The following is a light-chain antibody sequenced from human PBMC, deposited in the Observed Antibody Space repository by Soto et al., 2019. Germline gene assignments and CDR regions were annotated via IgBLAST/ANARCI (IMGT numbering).Light chain of an antibody. CDR1: QSVSSSY. V-gene: IGKV3-20*01. J-gene: IGKJ3*01. CDR3: QQLNSYPPT. CDR2: GAS. Sequence: EIVLTQSPGTLSLSPGERATLSCRASQSVSSSYLAWYQQKPGQAPRLLIYGASSRATGIPDRFSGSGSGTDFTLTISRLEPEDFAVYYCQQLNSYPPTFGPGTKVDIK.